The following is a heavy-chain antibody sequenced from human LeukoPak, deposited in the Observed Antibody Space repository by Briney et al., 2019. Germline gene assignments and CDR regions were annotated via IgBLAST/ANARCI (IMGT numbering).Heavy chain of an antibody. CDR3: ASHPFGTPDYYDSSGYYDY. Sequence: GGSLRLSCAASGFTFSSYSMNWVRQAPGKGLVWVSRINSDGSSTSYADSVKGRFTISRDNAKNTLYLQMNSLRAEDTAVYYCASHPFGTPDYYDSSGYYDYWGQGTLVTVSS. D-gene: IGHD3-22*01. J-gene: IGHJ4*02. CDR2: INSDGSST. V-gene: IGHV3-74*01. CDR1: GFTFSSYS.